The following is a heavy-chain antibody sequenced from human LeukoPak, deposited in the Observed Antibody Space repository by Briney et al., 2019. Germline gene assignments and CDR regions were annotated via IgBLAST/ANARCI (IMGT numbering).Heavy chain of an antibody. Sequence: SGGSLRLSCAASAFTFSSYWMSWVRQAPGKGLEWVANIKQDGSEKYYVDSVKGRFTISRDNAKNSLYLQMNSLRAEDTAVYYCARGYGNYGYWGQGSLVTVSS. D-gene: IGHD4-11*01. CDR2: IKQDGSEK. CDR3: ARGYGNYGY. CDR1: AFTFSSYW. J-gene: IGHJ4*02. V-gene: IGHV3-7*01.